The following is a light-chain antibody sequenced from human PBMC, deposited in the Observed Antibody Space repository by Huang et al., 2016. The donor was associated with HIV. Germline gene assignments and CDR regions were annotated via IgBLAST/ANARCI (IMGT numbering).Light chain of an antibody. CDR2: DAS. J-gene: IGKJ1*01. Sequence: EIVLTQSPATLSLSPGERATLSCRASQSVSSYLAWYQQKPGQAPRLLIYDASNRATGIPVRFSGSGSGTDFTLTINSLEPEDFVVYYCQQRSNWPGTFGQGTKVEIK. V-gene: IGKV3-11*01. CDR3: QQRSNWPGT. CDR1: QSVSSY.